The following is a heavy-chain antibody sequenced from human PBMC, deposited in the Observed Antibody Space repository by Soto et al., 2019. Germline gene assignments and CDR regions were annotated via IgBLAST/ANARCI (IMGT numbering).Heavy chain of an antibody. V-gene: IGHV3-48*02. CDR3: ARGAVTGTSLFDY. Sequence: GGSLRLSCAVSGFTLTTYSMNWVRQAPGKGREWISFINKNGFTIYYADSVKGRFTISRDYAKNSLYLQMDSLRHEATAVYYCARGAVTGTSLFDYWGLGTLVTVSS. J-gene: IGHJ4*02. CDR1: GFTLTTYS. D-gene: IGHD6-19*01. CDR2: INKNGFTI.